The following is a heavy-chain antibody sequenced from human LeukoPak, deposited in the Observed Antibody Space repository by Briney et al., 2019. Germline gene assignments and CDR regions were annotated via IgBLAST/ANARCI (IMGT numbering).Heavy chain of an antibody. CDR2: ISAYNGNT. CDR1: GYTFTRYG. CDR3: ARDVHSGSYSGEYFQH. J-gene: IGHJ1*01. D-gene: IGHD1-26*01. Sequence: GASVKVSCKASGYTFTRYGISWGRQAPGQGLEWMGWISAYNGNTNYAQKLQGRVTMTTDTSTSTAYMELRSLRSDDTAVYYCARDVHSGSYSGEYFQHWGQGTLVTVSS. V-gene: IGHV1-18*01.